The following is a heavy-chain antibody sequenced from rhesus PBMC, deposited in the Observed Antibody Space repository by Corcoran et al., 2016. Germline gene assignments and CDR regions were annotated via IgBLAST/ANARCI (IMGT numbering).Heavy chain of an antibody. CDR3: ARAGMIVVISFDY. CDR1: GGSISSSNW. V-gene: IGHV4-65*01. Sequence: QVQLQESGPGLVKPSETLSLTCAVSGGSISSSNWWSWIRQPPGKGLEWIGYISGSSGSTSYNPSLKSRVTISRDTSKNQFSLKLSSMTAADTAVYYCARAGMIVVISFDYWGQGVLVTVSS. J-gene: IGHJ4*01. CDR2: ISGSSGST. D-gene: IGHD3-28*01.